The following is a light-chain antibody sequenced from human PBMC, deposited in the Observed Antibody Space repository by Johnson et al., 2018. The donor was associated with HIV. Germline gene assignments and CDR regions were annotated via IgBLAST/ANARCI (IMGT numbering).Light chain of an antibody. CDR1: SSNIGSNS. V-gene: IGLV1-44*01. CDR3: GTWDSSLRAYNYV. CDR2: SNN. Sequence: QSVLTQPPSVSAAPGQKVTISCSGSSSNIGSNSVNWYQQLPGTAPKLLIYSNNQRPSGVPDRFSGSKSGTSASLAISGLQSGDEADYYCGTWDSSLRAYNYVFGSGTKVTVL. J-gene: IGLJ1*01.